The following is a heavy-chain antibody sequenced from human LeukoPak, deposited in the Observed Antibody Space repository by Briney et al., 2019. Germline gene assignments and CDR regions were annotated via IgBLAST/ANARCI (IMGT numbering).Heavy chain of an antibody. D-gene: IGHD6-13*01. V-gene: IGHV3-74*01. CDR1: GFTFSSYW. CDR3: ASPLYSSSWDFDY. CDR2: INSVGSST. Sequence: PGGSLRLSCAASGFTFSSYWMHWVRQAPGKGLVWVSRINSVGSSTSYADSVKGRFTISRDNAKNTLYLQTNSLRAEDTAVYYCASPLYSSSWDFDYWGQGTLVTVSS. J-gene: IGHJ4*02.